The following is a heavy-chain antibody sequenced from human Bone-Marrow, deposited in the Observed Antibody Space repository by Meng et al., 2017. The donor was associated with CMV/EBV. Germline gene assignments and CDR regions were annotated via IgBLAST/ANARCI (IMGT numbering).Heavy chain of an antibody. D-gene: IGHD4-17*01. Sequence: GESLKISCAASGFTFSSYRMNWVRQAPGKGLEWVANIKQDGSEKYYVDSVKGRFTISRDNAKNSLYLQMNSLRGEDTAVYYCAGDAGDYMDYYYYGMDVWGQGTTVTVSS. CDR1: GFTFSSYR. J-gene: IGHJ6*02. CDR3: AGDAGDYMDYYYYGMDV. V-gene: IGHV3-7*01. CDR2: IKQDGSEK.